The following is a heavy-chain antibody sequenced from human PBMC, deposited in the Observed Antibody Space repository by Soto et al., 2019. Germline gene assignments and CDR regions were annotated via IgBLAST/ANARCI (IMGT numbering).Heavy chain of an antibody. CDR2: INPATGAA. V-gene: IGHV1-2*02. D-gene: IGHD3-3*01. CDR1: GYPVTAYY. CDR3: ARGGGVGVAGSAAFDM. J-gene: IGHJ3*02. Sequence: QLHLVQSGAVVKKPGASVTVSCSASGYPVTAYYMHWVRQAPGRGLEWMGGINPATGAAKYTQTFQGRVTMTRETYTSTVFMELSGLTSEDTAVFYCARGGGVGVAGSAAFDMWGQGTLVTVSS.